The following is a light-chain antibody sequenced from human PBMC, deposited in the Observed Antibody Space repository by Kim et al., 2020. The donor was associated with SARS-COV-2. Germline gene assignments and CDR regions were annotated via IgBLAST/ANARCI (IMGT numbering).Light chain of an antibody. Sequence: VTISLPGSSGSIVDNCVQWYQRRPGGVPTTVVYEDDQRPSGVSDRFSGSIDNSSNSAALTISGLRTEDEADYYCQSYNRDNVIFGGGTQLTVL. CDR3: QSYNRDNVI. CDR2: EDD. J-gene: IGLJ2*01. V-gene: IGLV6-57*02. CDR1: SGSIVDNC.